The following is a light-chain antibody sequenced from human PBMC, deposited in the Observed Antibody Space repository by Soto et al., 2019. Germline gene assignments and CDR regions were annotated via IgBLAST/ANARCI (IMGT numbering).Light chain of an antibody. CDR2: DAS. V-gene: IGKV3-15*01. J-gene: IGKJ2*01. Sequence: EIVLTQSPATLSASPGERATLSSRASQSISRSLAWYQQKPGQAPRLLISDASTRATGIPARFSGSGSGTEFTLTISSLQSEDFALYYCHQYNSWPPGTFGQGTKVDI. CDR1: QSISRS. CDR3: HQYNSWPPGT.